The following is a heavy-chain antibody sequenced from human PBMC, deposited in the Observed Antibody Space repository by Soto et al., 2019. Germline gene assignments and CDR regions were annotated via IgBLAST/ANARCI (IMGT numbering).Heavy chain of an antibody. J-gene: IGHJ6*03. CDR1: GGSISSGGYD. V-gene: IGHV4-31*03. CDR3: ARVVATDFYYYYYMDV. Sequence: SETLTLTCTVTGGSISSGGYDWSWIRQHPGKGLEWIGYIYYSGSTYYNPSLKSRVTISVDTSKNQFSLKLSSVTAADTAVYYCARVVATDFYYYYYMDVWGKGTTVTVSS. D-gene: IGHD5-12*01. CDR2: IYYSGST.